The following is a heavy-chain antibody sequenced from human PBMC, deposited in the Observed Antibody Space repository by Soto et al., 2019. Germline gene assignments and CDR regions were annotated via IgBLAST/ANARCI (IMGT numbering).Heavy chain of an antibody. CDR3: ARLHDYSNYPSDYYYGMAV. D-gene: IGHD4-4*01. V-gene: IGHV3-33*01. J-gene: IGHJ6*02. Sequence: PGGSLRLSCAASGFTFSSYGMHWVRQAPGKGLEWVAVIWYDGSNKYYADSVKGRFTISRDNSKNTLYLQMNSLRAEDTAVYYCARLHDYSNYPSDYYYGMAVWGQGTTVTVSS. CDR1: GFTFSSYG. CDR2: IWYDGSNK.